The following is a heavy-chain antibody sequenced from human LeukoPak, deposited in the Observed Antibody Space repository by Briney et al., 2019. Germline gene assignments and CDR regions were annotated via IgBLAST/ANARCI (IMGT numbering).Heavy chain of an antibody. D-gene: IGHD3-3*01. J-gene: IGHJ4*02. CDR2: ISAYNGNT. CDR3: ARDLTITYDFWSGYYSY. Sequence: ASVKVSCKASGYTFDNFGIAWVRQAPGQGLEWMGWISAYNGNTNYAQKLQGRVTMTTDTSTSTAYMELRSLRSDDTAVYYCARDLTITYDFWSGYYSYWGQGTLVTVSS. CDR1: GYTFDNFG. V-gene: IGHV1-18*01.